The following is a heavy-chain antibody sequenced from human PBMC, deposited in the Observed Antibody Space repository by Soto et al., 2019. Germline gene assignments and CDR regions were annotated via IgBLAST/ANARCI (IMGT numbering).Heavy chain of an antibody. J-gene: IGHJ3*02. CDR2: IHSDGSST. D-gene: IGHD1-26*01. V-gene: IGHV3-74*03. CDR3: ARGDRGAFDM. Sequence: EVQLVESGGGLVQPGESLRLSCAASGFTFSYYWMHWVRQAPGKGLVWVSRIHSDGSSTTYADSVKGRFTISRDNARNTVYLQMNSLRVKDTAVYYCARGDRGAFDMWGQGTVVTVSS. CDR1: GFTFSYYW.